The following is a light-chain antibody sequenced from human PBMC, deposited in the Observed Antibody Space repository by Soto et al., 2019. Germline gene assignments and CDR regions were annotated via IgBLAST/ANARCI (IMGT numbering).Light chain of an antibody. J-gene: IGKJ3*01. CDR1: QSVSSSY. V-gene: IGKV3-20*01. Sequence: EIVLTQSPGTLSLSPGERATLSCRASQSVSSSYLAWYQQKPGQAPRLLIDGASSRATGIPDRFSGSGSGTDFTLTISRLEPEDVAVYYCQQYGSSPFTFGPGNKVDIK. CDR3: QQYGSSPFT. CDR2: GAS.